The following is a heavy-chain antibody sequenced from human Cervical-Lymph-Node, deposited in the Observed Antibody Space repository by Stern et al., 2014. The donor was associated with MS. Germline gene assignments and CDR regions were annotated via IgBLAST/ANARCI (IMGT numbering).Heavy chain of an antibody. V-gene: IGHV1-24*01. CDR2: FDPEDGET. J-gene: IGHJ4*02. CDR1: GSTLTQLS. D-gene: IGHD2-15*01. CDR3: ASQWSLDY. Sequence: VQLEESGAEVKKPGASVKVSCKVSGSTLTQLSIHWVRQAPGKGLEWMGGFDPEDGETAYAQIFQGRVTMTEDTSTDTAYMELNSLRSEDTAVYYCASQWSLDYWGQGTLITVSS.